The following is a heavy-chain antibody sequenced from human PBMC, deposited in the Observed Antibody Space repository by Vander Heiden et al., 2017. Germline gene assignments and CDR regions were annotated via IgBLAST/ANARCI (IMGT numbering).Heavy chain of an antibody. Sequence: QAQLVQPRAEVTKPGAAVQASCKASGYTSTDYEINWVRQTAGQGLEWVGWMDPKTGKTGYAQKFQGRVAMTRNTSITTASMELSSLTAEDTAVYYCARYCSSASCYKFDYWGQGTLVTVSS. CDR1: GYTSTDYE. D-gene: IGHD2-2*01. CDR3: ARYCSSASCYKFDY. CDR2: MDPKTGKT. V-gene: IGHV1-8*01. J-gene: IGHJ4*02.